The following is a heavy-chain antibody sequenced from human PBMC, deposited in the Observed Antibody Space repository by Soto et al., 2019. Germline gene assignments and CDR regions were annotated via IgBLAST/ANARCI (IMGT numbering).Heavy chain of an antibody. Sequence: EVQLVESGGGLVQPGGSLRLSLAASGFTFSSYAMHWVRQAPGKGLEYVSAISSYGGSTYYANSVKGRFTISRDNSKNTLYLQMGSLRAEDMAVYYCARDPDSSGYYYFDYWGQGTLVTVSS. CDR1: GFTFSSYA. CDR3: ARDPDSSGYYYFDY. J-gene: IGHJ4*02. D-gene: IGHD3-22*01. V-gene: IGHV3-64*01. CDR2: ISSYGGST.